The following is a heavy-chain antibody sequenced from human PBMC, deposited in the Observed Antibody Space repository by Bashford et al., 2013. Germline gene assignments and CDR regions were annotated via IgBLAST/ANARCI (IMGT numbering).Heavy chain of an antibody. CDR3: ARDQGQWSGLDAFDL. V-gene: IGHV3-7*01. J-gene: IGHJ3*01. D-gene: IGHD6-19*01. CDR1: GFIFSNFW. CDR2: INEDGYEK. Sequence: GGSLRLSCEASGFIFSNFWMSWVRQAPGKGLEWVANINEDGYEKHYVDSVRGRFTISRDNGKNSLSLQMDSLRGEDTAVYYCARDQGQWSGLDAFDLWGQGTEVTVSS.